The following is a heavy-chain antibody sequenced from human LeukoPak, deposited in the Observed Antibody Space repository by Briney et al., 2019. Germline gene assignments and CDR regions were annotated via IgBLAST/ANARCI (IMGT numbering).Heavy chain of an antibody. CDR1: GFTFDDYA. V-gene: IGHV3-9*01. D-gene: IGHD1-14*01. J-gene: IGHJ5*02. Sequence: GGSLRLSCAASGFTFDDYAMHWVRQAPGKGLEWVSGISWNSGSIGYADSVKGRFTISRDNAKNSLFLQMNSLRVEDTGVYYCARYLDLWGQGTLVTVSP. CDR3: ARYLDL. CDR2: ISWNSGSI.